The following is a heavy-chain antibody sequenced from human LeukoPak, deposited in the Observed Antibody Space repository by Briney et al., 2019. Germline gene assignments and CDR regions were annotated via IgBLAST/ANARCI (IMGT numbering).Heavy chain of an antibody. CDR3: ARSLSGRDSSFDY. J-gene: IGHJ4*02. V-gene: IGHV1-2*02. CDR1: GYTFTGYY. D-gene: IGHD1-26*01. CDR2: INPNSGGT. Sequence: ASVKVSCKASGYTFTGYYMHWVRQAPGQGLEWMGWINPNSGGTNYAQKFQGRVTITADESTSTAYMELSSLRSEDTAVYYCARSLSGRDSSFDYWGQGTLVTVSS.